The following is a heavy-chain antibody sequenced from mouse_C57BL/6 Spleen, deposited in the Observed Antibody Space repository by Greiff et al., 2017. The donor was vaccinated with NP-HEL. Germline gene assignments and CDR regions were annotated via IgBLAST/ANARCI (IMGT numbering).Heavy chain of an antibody. Sequence: EVKLMESGGGLVKPGGSLKLSCAASGFTFSSYAMSWVRQTPEKRLEWVATISDGGSYTYYPDNVKGRFTISRDNAKNNLYLQMSHLKSEDTAMYYCARGGGDYWGQGTSVTVSS. V-gene: IGHV5-4*03. CDR1: GFTFSSYA. CDR2: ISDGGSYT. J-gene: IGHJ4*01. CDR3: ARGGGDY.